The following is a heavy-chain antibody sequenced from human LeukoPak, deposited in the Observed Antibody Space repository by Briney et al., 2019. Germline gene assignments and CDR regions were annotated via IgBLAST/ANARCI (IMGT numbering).Heavy chain of an antibody. CDR2: ISGSGGST. D-gene: IGHD3-22*01. V-gene: IGHV3-23*01. Sequence: GSLRLSCTASQFTFGSYVMSWVRQAPGKGLEWVSAISGSGGSTYYADSVKGRFTISRDNSKNTLYLQMNSLRAEDTAVYYCAKSYYYDSSGYPGENAFDIWGQGTMVTVSS. J-gene: IGHJ3*02. CDR1: QFTFGSYV. CDR3: AKSYYYDSSGYPGENAFDI.